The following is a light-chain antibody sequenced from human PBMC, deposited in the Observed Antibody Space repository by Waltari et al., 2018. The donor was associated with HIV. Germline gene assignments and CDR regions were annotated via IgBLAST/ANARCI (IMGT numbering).Light chain of an antibody. V-gene: IGLV3-10*01. CDR1: ALPKKY. CDR3: YSTDSSGNHRV. J-gene: IGLJ2*01. Sequence: SYELTQPPSVSVSPGQTARITCSGDALPKKYAYWYQQKSGQAPVLVIDEDSKRPSGIHERCSGSSSGTMAILTISGAQVEDEADYYCYSTDSSGNHRVFGGGTKLTVL. CDR2: EDS.